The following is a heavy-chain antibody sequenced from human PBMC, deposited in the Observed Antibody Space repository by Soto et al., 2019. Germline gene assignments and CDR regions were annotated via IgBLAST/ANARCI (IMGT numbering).Heavy chain of an antibody. CDR1: GYTFTSYA. J-gene: IGHJ3*02. D-gene: IGHD3-9*01. Sequence: ASVKVSCKASGYTFTSYAMHWVRQAPEQRLEWMGWINAGNGNTKYSQKFQGRVTITRDTSASTAYMELSSLRSEDTAVYYCARGVLRYFDWLEIQNAFDIWVQGTIVTVSS. CDR3: ARGVLRYFDWLEIQNAFDI. V-gene: IGHV1-3*01. CDR2: INAGNGNT.